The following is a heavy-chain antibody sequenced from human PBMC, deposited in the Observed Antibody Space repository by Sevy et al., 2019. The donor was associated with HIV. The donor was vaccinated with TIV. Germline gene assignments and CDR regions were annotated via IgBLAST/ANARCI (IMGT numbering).Heavy chain of an antibody. D-gene: IGHD6-13*01. CDR3: ARDPPGIAATGGG. CDR1: GFTFSNAW. J-gene: IGHJ4*02. Sequence: GGSLRLSCAASGFTFSNAWMSWVRQAPGKGLEWVSLIYSGGTTHYADSVKGRFTISRDHSKNTLYLQMNSLRAEDTAIYYCARDPPGIAATGGGWGQGTLVTVSS. V-gene: IGHV3-53*01. CDR2: IYSGGTT.